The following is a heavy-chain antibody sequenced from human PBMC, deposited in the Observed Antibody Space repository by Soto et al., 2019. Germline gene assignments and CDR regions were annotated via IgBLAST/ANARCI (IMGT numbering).Heavy chain of an antibody. CDR3: ARDPLWFGEIGYFDY. CDR1: GFTFSSYA. Sequence: EVQLVESGGGLVKPGGSLRLSCAASGFTFSSYALNWVRQAPGKGLEWVSSIGGSGSFIYYADSVKGRFTISRDNAKDSLYLQMNSLRAEDTAVYYCARDPLWFGEIGYFDYWGQGTLVTVSS. J-gene: IGHJ4*02. V-gene: IGHV3-21*01. CDR2: IGGSGSFI. D-gene: IGHD3-10*01.